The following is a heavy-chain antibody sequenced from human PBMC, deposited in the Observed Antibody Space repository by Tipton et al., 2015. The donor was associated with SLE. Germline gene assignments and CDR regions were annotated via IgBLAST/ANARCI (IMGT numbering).Heavy chain of an antibody. CDR2: IHQSGSV. CDR1: GGSFSGYY. V-gene: IGHV4-34*01. Sequence: TLSLTCAVYGGSFSGYYWTWIRQPPGKGLEWIGEIHQSGSVNYNPSLKSRLTISKDPSKNQFSLNLSSVTAADTAVYYCARGGHFAWFGPWGQGFLVTVSS. D-gene: IGHD3-3*02. CDR3: ARGGHFAWFGP. J-gene: IGHJ5*02.